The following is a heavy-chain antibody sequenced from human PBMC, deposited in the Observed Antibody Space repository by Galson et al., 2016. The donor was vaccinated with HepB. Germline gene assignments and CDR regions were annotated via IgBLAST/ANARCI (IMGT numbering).Heavy chain of an antibody. CDR3: ARFRPPPDAAMCNA. V-gene: IGHV4-59*01. CDR2: IYYIKDT. Sequence: SETLSLTCTVSGGSLGSYSWSWIRQPPGKGLEWIGSIYYIKDTNYNPSLKSRVSLSVDTSKNQISLKLSSVTAADTAVYYCARFRPPPDAAMCNAWGPGTLVTVSS. J-gene: IGHJ5*02. CDR1: GGSLGSYS. D-gene: IGHD6-6*01.